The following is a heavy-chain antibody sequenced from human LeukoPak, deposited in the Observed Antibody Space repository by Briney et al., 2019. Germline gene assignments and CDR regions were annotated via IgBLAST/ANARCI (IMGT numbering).Heavy chain of an antibody. CDR3: ARDRDFVDY. D-gene: IGHD3-3*01. J-gene: IGHJ4*02. CDR1: GGSIRSGSYY. V-gene: IGHV4-61*02. Sequence: SETLSLTCTVSGGSIRSGSYYWSWMRQPAGNGLEWIGRIYTSGSTNYNPSLKSRVTISVDTSKNQFSLKLSSVTAADTAVYYCARDRDFVDYWGQGTLVTVSS. CDR2: IYTSGST.